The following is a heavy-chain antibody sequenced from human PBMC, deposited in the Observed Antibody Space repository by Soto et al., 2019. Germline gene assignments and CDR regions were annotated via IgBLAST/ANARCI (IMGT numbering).Heavy chain of an antibody. J-gene: IGHJ4*02. CDR1: ESTFSTYS. CDR3: AGRYCTNGGCPFDS. D-gene: IGHD2-8*01. CDR2: ISSSSGRV. Sequence: GGSLRLSCAASESTFSTYSMNWVRQAPGKGLEWVSSISSSSGRVYYADSVKGRFTISRDNAKNSLFLQMNSLRAEDTAVYYCAGRYCTNGGCPFDSRGQGTLVTVSS. V-gene: IGHV3-21*01.